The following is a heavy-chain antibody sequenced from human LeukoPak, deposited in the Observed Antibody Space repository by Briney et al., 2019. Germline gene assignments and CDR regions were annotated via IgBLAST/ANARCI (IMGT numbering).Heavy chain of an antibody. J-gene: IGHJ4*02. CDR3: AKNGPRRITMVRGVPPHFDY. Sequence: PGGSLRLSCAASGFTFSSYGMHWVRQAPGKGLEWVAFIRYDGSNKYYADSVKGRFTISRDNSKNTLYLQMNSLRAEDTAVYYCAKNGPRRITMVRGVPPHFDYWGQGALVTVSS. CDR2: IRYDGSNK. V-gene: IGHV3-30*02. D-gene: IGHD3-10*01. CDR1: GFTFSSYG.